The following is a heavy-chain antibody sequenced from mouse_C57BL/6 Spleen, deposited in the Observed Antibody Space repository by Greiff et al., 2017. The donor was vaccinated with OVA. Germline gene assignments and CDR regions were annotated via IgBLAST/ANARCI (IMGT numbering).Heavy chain of an antibody. CDR3: ARQDDYGRNFDY. CDR2: ISGGGGNT. CDR1: GFTFSSYT. Sequence: EVQGVESGGGLVKPGGSLKLSCAASGFTFSSYTMSWVRQTPEKRLEWVATISGGGGNTYYPDSVKGRFTISRDNAKNTLYLQMSSLRSEDTALYYCARQDDYGRNFDYWGQGTTLTVSS. D-gene: IGHD2-4*01. J-gene: IGHJ2*01. V-gene: IGHV5-9*01.